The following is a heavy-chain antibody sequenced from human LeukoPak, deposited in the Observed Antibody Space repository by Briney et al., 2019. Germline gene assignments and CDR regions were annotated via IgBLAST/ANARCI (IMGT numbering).Heavy chain of an antibody. D-gene: IGHD5-18*01. V-gene: IGHV3-74*01. CDR2: INSDGSST. Sequence: PGGSLRLSCAASGFTFSSYWMHWFRQAPGKGLVWVSRINSDGSSTSYADSVKGRFTISRDNAKNTLYLQMNSLRAEDTAVYYCARDVWRRGYSYGYDYWGQGTLVTVSS. CDR1: GFTFSSYW. CDR3: ARDVWRRGYSYGYDY. J-gene: IGHJ4*02.